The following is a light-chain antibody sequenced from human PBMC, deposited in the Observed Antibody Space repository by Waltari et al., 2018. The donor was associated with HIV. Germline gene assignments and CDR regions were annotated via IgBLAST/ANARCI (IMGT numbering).Light chain of an antibody. V-gene: IGLV2-23*01. CDR2: EGS. J-gene: IGLJ3*02. CDR1: PSYVWSYIL. Sequence: QSAMTQPASVSGSPGQSIIISCTGTPSYVWSYILVPWYQQHPGKAPKLMIYEGSKRPSGVSNRFSGSKSGNTASLTISGLQAEDEADYYCCSYAGSSTLVFGGGTKLTVL. CDR3: CSYAGSSTLV.